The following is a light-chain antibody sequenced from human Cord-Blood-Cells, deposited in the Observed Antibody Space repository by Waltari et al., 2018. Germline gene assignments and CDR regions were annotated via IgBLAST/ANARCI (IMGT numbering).Light chain of an antibody. Sequence: QSALTQPASVSGSPGQSITISCTGTSSDVGSYNLVSWYQQHPGKAPKLMNYEGSKRPSGVSYRFSGSQSCKPASLTISGLQAEDEADYYCCSYAGSSTWVFGGGTKLTVL. J-gene: IGLJ3*02. CDR3: CSYAGSSTWV. V-gene: IGLV2-23*01. CDR2: EGS. CDR1: SSDVGSYNL.